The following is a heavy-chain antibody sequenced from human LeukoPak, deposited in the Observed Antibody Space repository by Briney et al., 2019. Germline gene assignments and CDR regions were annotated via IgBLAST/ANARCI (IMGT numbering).Heavy chain of an antibody. CDR3: ARDHNWGFDF. CDR1: GFIFSPYD. J-gene: IGHJ4*02. V-gene: IGHV3-48*02. D-gene: IGHD7-27*01. CDR2: ISSTYNI. Sequence: PGGSLRLSCAASGFIFSPYDMNWARQAPGRGLEWVSYISSTYNIYYSDSVRGRFTISRDNAKNSVYLQMNSLRDEDTAVYYCARDHNWGFDFWGQGTLVAVSS.